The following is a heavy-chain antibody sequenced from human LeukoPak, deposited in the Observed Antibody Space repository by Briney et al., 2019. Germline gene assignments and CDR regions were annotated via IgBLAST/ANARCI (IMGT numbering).Heavy chain of an antibody. J-gene: IGHJ5*02. V-gene: IGHV3-9*01. Sequence: GRSLRLSCAASGFTFDDYAIYWVRQGPGKGLEWVSGISWNSDKFGYAGSVKGRFTISRDNAKNSLYLQMNSLRVEDTALYYCVKGPIATPANNWFDPWGQGTLVTVSS. CDR1: GFTFDDYA. D-gene: IGHD6-13*01. CDR2: ISWNSDKF. CDR3: VKGPIATPANNWFDP.